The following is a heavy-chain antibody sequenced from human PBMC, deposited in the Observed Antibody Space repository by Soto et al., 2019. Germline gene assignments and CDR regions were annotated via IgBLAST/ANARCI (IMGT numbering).Heavy chain of an antibody. CDR3: ARPDISAGSSYRFDY. V-gene: IGHV4-39*01. CDR1: GGSISSRSYY. D-gene: IGHD2-15*01. CDR2: TSYSGRT. Sequence: SETLSLTCTVSGGSISSRSYYWGWIRQPPGQGLEWIGSTSYSGRTYYNPSLKSRVTISVDTSRTQFSLKLTSVTAADTAIYYCARPDISAGSSYRFDYWGQGTLVTVS. J-gene: IGHJ4*02.